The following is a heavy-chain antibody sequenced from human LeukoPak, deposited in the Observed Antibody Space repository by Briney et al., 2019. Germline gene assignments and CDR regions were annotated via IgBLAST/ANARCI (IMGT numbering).Heavy chain of an antibody. CDR2: ITTSGGSP. CDR3: AISIEVARVPAFDN. D-gene: IGHD6-19*01. Sequence: GASVKVSCKASGYTFTRYYMHWVRQAPGQGLEWMGFITTSGGSPTYAQKFQGRVTLTRDTSTSTVYVELSSLRSEDTAVYYCAISIEVARVPAFDNWGQGTPVTVSS. CDR1: GYTFTRYY. J-gene: IGHJ4*02. V-gene: IGHV1-46*01.